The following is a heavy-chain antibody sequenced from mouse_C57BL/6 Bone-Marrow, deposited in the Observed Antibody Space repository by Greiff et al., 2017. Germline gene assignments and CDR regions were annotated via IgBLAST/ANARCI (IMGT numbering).Heavy chain of an antibody. CDR3: AIYYYGSSYGYFEV. CDR1: GYTFTSYW. Sequence: QVQLQQPGAELVKPGASVKLSCKASGYTFTSYWMHWVKQRPGQGLEWIGMMHPNSGSTNYNEKVKSQATLTVDKSSSTAYMQLSSLTSEDSAVYYCAIYYYGSSYGYFEVWGTGTTVTVSS. V-gene: IGHV1-64*01. CDR2: MHPNSGST. J-gene: IGHJ1*03. D-gene: IGHD1-1*01.